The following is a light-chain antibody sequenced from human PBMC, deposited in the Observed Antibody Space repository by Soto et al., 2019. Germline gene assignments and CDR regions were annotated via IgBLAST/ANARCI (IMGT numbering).Light chain of an antibody. CDR1: QTMTRAY. CDR3: HQYHSPPQT. CDR2: AAS. J-gene: IGKJ2*01. V-gene: IGKV3-20*01. Sequence: EIVLMQSPGTLSLSPGKRATLSCRASQTMTRAYVAWYQQKPGQAPRLLIYAASYRATGISDKFSGSGSGTDFSLTISRLEPEDSAVYYCHQYHSPPQTFGQGTKLEIK.